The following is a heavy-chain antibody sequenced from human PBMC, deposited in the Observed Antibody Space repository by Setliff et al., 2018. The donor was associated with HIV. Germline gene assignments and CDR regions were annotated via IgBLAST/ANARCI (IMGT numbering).Heavy chain of an antibody. CDR2: IIPIFGIP. CDR3: ASSAGAVPTTAPYGDYYYYFYMDV. Sequence: GASVKFSCKASGGIFSRFAFSWVRQAPGQGLEWMGGIIPIFGIPNYAQKFQGRVTITTDGSTNTVYMELYSLTSEDTAIYYCASSAGAVPTTAPYGDYYYYFYMDVWGKGTTVTVSS. J-gene: IGHJ6*03. V-gene: IGHV1-69*05. D-gene: IGHD1-1*01. CDR1: GGIFSRFA.